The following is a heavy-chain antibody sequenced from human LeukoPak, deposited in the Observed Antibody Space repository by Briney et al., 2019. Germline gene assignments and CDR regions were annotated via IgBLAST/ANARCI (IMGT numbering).Heavy chain of an antibody. CDR1: RFTFSSYS. CDR2: ISSSSSYI. V-gene: IGHV3-21*01. J-gene: IGHJ4*02. CDR3: ARSLGGELWLPFDY. D-gene: IGHD3-10*01. Sequence: GGSLRLSCAASRFTFSSYSMNWVRQAPGKGLEWVSSISSSSSYIYYADSVKGRFTISRDNAKNSLYLQMNSLRAEDTAVYYCARSLGGELWLPFDYWGQGTLVTVSS.